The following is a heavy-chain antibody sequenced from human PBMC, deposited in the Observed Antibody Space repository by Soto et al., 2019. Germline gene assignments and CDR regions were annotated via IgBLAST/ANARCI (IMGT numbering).Heavy chain of an antibody. CDR2: ISSDGSET. V-gene: IGHV3-30*18. D-gene: IGHD6-13*01. J-gene: IGHJ4*02. CDR3: VKDRLAAIHRFDK. Sequence: GSLRLSCAASGFLFNNYGMHWVRQAPGKGLGWVAVISSDGSETYYGDSAKGRFTISRDNSKKILFLETPSVTFEDTGVYYCVKDRLAAIHRFDKWGQGTLVTVSS. CDR1: GFLFNNYG.